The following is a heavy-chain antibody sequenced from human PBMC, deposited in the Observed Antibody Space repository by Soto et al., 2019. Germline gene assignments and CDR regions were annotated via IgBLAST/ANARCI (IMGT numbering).Heavy chain of an antibody. Sequence: SETLSLTCAVYGGSFSGYYWSWIRQPPGKGLEWIGEINHSGSTNYNPSLKSRVTISVDTSKNQFSLKLSSVTAADTAVYYCARGYSSSGEDWFDPWGQGTLVTVSS. CDR3: ARGYSSSGEDWFDP. D-gene: IGHD6-13*01. V-gene: IGHV4-34*01. CDR1: GGSFSGYY. CDR2: INHSGST. J-gene: IGHJ5*02.